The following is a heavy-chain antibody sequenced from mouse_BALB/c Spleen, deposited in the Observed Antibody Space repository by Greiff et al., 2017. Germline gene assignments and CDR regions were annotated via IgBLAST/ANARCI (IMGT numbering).Heavy chain of an antibody. CDR2: INPSSGYT. CDR1: GYTFTSYT. CDR3: ARKGVHYYGDC. Sequence: VQLQQSAADLARPGASVKMSCKASGYTFTSYTMHWVKQRPGQGLEWIGYINPSSGYTEYNQKFKDKTTLTADKSSSTAYMQLSSLTSEDSAVYYCARKGVHYYGDCWGQGTTLTVSS. J-gene: IGHJ2*01. V-gene: IGHV1-4*02. D-gene: IGHD1-2*01.